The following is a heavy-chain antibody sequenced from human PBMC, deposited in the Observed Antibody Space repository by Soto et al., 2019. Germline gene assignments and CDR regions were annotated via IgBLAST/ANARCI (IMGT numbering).Heavy chain of an antibody. CDR2: IIPIFGTA. Sequence: AASVKVSCKASGGTFSSYAISWVRQAPGQGLEWMGGIIPIFGTASYAQKFQGRVTITADKSTSTAYMELSSLRSEDTAVYYCARVPPHYYGSGSPSYYYYGMDVWGQGTTVTVSS. CDR3: ARVPPHYYGSGSPSYYYYGMDV. D-gene: IGHD3-10*01. CDR1: GGTFSSYA. J-gene: IGHJ6*02. V-gene: IGHV1-69*06.